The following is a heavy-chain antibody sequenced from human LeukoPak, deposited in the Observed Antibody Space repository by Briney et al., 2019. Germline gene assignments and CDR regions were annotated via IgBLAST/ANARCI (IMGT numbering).Heavy chain of an antibody. V-gene: IGHV4-31*03. J-gene: IGHJ4*02. CDR3: ARDSTRLGSLD. D-gene: IGHD1-26*01. CDR2: IYYSGST. CDR1: GGSISSGGYY. Sequence: PSETLSLTCTVSGGSISSGGYYWSWIRQHPGKGLEWIGYIYYSGSTYYNPPLKSRVTISVDTSKNQFSLKLSSVTAADTAVYYCARDSTRLGSLDWGQGTLVTVSS.